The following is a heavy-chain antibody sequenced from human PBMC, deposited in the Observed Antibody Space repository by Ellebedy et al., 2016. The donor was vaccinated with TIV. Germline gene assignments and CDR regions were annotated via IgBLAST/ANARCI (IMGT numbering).Heavy chain of an antibody. Sequence: GESLKISCAVSGFTFSNYWMSWVRQAPGKGLEWVSYISTSSLYIKYADSVKGRFTVSRDNAKASLYLQMNSLRAEDTAVYYCARVVVPATDWFDPWGQGSLVTVSS. CDR1: GFTFSNYW. CDR3: ARVVVPATDWFDP. CDR2: ISTSSLYI. D-gene: IGHD2-21*02. J-gene: IGHJ5*02. V-gene: IGHV3-11*06.